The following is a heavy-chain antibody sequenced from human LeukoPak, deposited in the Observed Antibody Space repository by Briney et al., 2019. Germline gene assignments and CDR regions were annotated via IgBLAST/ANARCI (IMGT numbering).Heavy chain of an antibody. J-gene: IGHJ3*02. CDR1: GFTFSSYW. D-gene: IGHD5-18*01. CDR2: IKQDGGEI. CDR3: ARVDTAMARHAFDI. V-gene: IGHV3-7*01. Sequence: PGGSLRLSCAASGFTFSSYWMSWVRQAPGKGLEWVANIKQDGGEIYYVDSVKGRFTISRDNAKNSLSLQMNSLRAEDTAVYYCARVDTAMARHAFDIWGQGTMVTVSS.